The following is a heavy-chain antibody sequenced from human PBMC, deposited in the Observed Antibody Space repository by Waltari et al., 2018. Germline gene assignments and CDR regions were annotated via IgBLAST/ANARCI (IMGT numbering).Heavy chain of an antibody. CDR3: AREALGGTKAFDM. CDR1: GYPFTAYY. Sequence: QIQIMQSGAEVKKPGASVKVSCQASGYPFTAYYIHWARQAPGQGLEWMGWINSNTGGADCAQSFQGRVTVTRDTSISTVYMELSGLTSDDTAVYYCAREALGGTKAFDMWGQGTMVTVSS. J-gene: IGHJ3*02. V-gene: IGHV1-2*02. D-gene: IGHD1-7*01. CDR2: INSNTGGA.